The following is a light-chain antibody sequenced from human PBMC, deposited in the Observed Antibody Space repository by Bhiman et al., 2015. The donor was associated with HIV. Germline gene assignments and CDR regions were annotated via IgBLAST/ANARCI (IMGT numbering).Light chain of an antibody. V-gene: IGLV2-14*03. CDR1: SSDVGGYNY. Sequence: QSALTQPASVSGSPGQSITISCTGTSSDVGGYNYVSWYQQHPDKAPKLMIYDVSNRPSGVSDRFSGSKSGNTASLTISGLQPEDEADYHCSSYTSGSTPHVFGTGTKVTVL. CDR3: SSYTSGSTPHV. CDR2: DVS. J-gene: IGLJ1*01.